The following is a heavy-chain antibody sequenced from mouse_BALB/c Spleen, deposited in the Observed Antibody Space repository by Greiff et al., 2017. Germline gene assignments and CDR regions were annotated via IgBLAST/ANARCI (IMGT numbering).Heavy chain of an antibody. CDR3: TRGGYDYYAMDY. CDR2: IYPGNSDT. CDR1: GYTFTSYW. J-gene: IGHJ4*01. V-gene: IGHV1-5*01. Sequence: VQLQQSGTVLARPGASVKMSCKASGYTFTSYWMHWVKQRPGQGLEWIGAIYPGNSDTSYNQKFKGKAKLTAVTSTSTAYMELSSLTNEDSAVYYCTRGGYDYYAMDYWGQGTSVTVSS. D-gene: IGHD3-1*01.